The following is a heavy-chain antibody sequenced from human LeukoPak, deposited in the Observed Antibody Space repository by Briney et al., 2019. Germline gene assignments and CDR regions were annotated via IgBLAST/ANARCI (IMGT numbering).Heavy chain of an antibody. D-gene: IGHD3-10*01. CDR1: GGSISSSSYY. Sequence: SETLSLTCTVSGGSISSSSYYWGWIRQPPGKGLEWIGSIYYSGSTYYNPSLKSRVTISVDTSKNQFSLKLSSVTAADTAVYYCAREGTSGYSLDPWGQGTLVTVSS. CDR3: AREGTSGYSLDP. V-gene: IGHV4-39*07. J-gene: IGHJ5*02. CDR2: IYYSGST.